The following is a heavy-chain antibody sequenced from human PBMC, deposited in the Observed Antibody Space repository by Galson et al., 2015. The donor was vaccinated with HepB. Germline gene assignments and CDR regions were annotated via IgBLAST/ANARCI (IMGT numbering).Heavy chain of an antibody. CDR2: IRYDGSNK. D-gene: IGHD3-22*01. Sequence: SLRLSCAASGFTFSSYGMHWVRQAPGKGLEWVAFIRYDGSNKYYADSVKGRFTISRDNSKNTLYLQMNSLRAEDTAVYYCAKDYSSGYYPGCWGQGTLVTVSS. CDR1: GFTFSSYG. V-gene: IGHV3-30*02. J-gene: IGHJ4*02. CDR3: AKDYSSGYYPGC.